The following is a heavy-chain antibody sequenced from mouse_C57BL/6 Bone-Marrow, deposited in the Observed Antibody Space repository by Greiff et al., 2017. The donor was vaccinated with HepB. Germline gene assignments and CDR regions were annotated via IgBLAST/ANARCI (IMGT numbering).Heavy chain of an antibody. V-gene: IGHV10-1*01. CDR1: GFSFNTYA. Sequence: EVKLMESGGGLVQPNGSLKLSCAASGFSFNTYAMNWVRQAPGKGLEWVARIRSKSNNYATYYADSVKDRFTISRDDSESMLYLQMNNLKTEDTAMYYCVRRSSFYAMDYWGQGTSVTVSS. J-gene: IGHJ4*01. D-gene: IGHD1-1*01. CDR3: VRRSSFYAMDY. CDR2: IRSKSNNYAT.